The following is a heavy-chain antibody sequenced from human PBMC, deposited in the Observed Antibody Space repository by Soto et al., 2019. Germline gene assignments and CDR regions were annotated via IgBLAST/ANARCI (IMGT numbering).Heavy chain of an antibody. J-gene: IGHJ4*02. CDR2: ISYDGSDK. Sequence: QVELVESGGGVVQPGRSLRLSCAASGFTFSRYAMHWVRQAPGKGLEWVAVISYDGSDKYYADSVKGRFTISRDNSKNTLDLQMSSLRAEDTAVYYCAKEGVLYYCDYWGQGTLVTVSS. CDR1: GFTFSRYA. CDR3: AKEGVLYYCDY. V-gene: IGHV3-30-3*01.